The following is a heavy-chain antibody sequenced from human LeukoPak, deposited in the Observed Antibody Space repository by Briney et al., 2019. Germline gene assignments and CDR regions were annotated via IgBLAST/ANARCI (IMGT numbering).Heavy chain of an antibody. CDR1: GFTFSGYN. CDR3: ARGRGYCSGGSCYFDY. J-gene: IGHJ4*02. V-gene: IGHV3-48*02. CDR2: ISTSGNTI. Sequence: GGSLRLSCAASGFTFSGYNMNWVRQAPGKGLEWVAFISTSGNTIYYADSVKGRFTISRDTAKSSLYLQLNSLRDEDTAVYYCARGRGYCSGGSCYFDYWGQGTLVTVSS. D-gene: IGHD2-15*01.